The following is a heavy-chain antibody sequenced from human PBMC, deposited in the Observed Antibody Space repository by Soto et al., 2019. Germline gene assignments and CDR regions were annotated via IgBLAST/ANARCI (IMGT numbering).Heavy chain of an antibody. J-gene: IGHJ4*02. V-gene: IGHV3-30*18. Sequence: GGSLRLSCAASGFTFSSYGMHWVRQAPGKGLEWVAVISYDGSNKYYADSVKGRFTISRDNSKNTLYLQMNSLRAEDTAVYYCAKDLTVTTARNDYWGQGTLVTVSS. CDR3: AKDLTVTTARNDY. D-gene: IGHD4-17*01. CDR1: GFTFSSYG. CDR2: ISYDGSNK.